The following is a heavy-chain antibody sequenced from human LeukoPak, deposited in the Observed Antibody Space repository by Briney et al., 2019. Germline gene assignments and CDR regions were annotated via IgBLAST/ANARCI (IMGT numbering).Heavy chain of an antibody. V-gene: IGHV1-2*02. CDR3: ARVGFCSGGLCPYYFDY. CDR1: GYTFTGYY. Sequence: ASVKVSCEASGYTFTGYYMHWARQAPGQGLEWMGWINPNSGGTSFAQKFQGRVTMTRDTSISTAYMELSRLRSDDTAVYYCARVGFCSGGLCPYYFDYWGQGTLVTVSS. J-gene: IGHJ4*02. D-gene: IGHD2-15*01. CDR2: INPNSGGT.